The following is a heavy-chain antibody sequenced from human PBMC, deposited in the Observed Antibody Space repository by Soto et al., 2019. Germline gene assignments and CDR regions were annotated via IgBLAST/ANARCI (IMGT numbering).Heavy chain of an antibody. V-gene: IGHV3-23*01. CDR2: ISGSGGST. D-gene: IGHD6-13*01. J-gene: IGHJ4*02. CDR1: GFTFSSYA. Sequence: GGSLRLSCAASGFTFSSYAMSWVRQAPGKGLEWVSAISGSGGSTYYADSVKGRFTISRDNSKNTLYLQMNSQRAEDTALYYCAKDGEAAAGTYYFDYWGQGTLVTVSS. CDR3: AKDGEAAAGTYYFDY.